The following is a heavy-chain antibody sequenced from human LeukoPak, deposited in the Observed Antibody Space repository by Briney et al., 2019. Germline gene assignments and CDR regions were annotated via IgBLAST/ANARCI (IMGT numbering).Heavy chain of an antibody. CDR3: ARSIAAASTLRAYYYYGMDV. D-gene: IGHD6-13*01. CDR1: GGSFSGYY. V-gene: IGHV4-34*01. Sequence: SETLSLTCAVYGGSFSGYYWSWIRQPPGKGLEWIGEINHSGSTNYNPSLKSRVTISVDTSKNQFSLKLSSVTAADTAVYYCARSIAAASTLRAYYYYGMDVWGQGTTVTVSS. CDR2: INHSGST. J-gene: IGHJ6*02.